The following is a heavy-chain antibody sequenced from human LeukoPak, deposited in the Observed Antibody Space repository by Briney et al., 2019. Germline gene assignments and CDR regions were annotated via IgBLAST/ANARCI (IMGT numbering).Heavy chain of an antibody. D-gene: IGHD3-22*01. J-gene: IGHJ4*02. CDR3: ARRRGGYYSDY. V-gene: IGHV3-23*01. CDR1: GFTFSSYA. CDR2: IGFSGGST. Sequence: GGSLRLSCTASGFTFSSYAMNWVRQAPGKGLEWVSEIGFSGGSTYYADSVKGRFTISRDNSKNMLYLQMNSLRADDTALYYCARRRGGYYSDYWGQGTLVTVSS.